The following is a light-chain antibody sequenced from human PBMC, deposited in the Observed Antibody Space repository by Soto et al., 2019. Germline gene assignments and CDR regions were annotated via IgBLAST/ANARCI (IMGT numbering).Light chain of an antibody. J-gene: IGKJ2*01. CDR3: QQSYSTPRT. V-gene: IGKV1-39*01. Sequence: DIQMTQSPSSLSASVGDRVTITCRASQSISSYLNWYQQKPGKAPKLLIYAASSLQSGVPSRFSGSGSETDFTITISSLQPEDFATYYCQQSYSTPRTFGQGTKLEIK. CDR2: AAS. CDR1: QSISSY.